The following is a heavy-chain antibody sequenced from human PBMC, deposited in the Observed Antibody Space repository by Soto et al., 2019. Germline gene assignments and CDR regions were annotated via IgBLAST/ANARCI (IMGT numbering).Heavy chain of an antibody. CDR3: ARDRTFGGVIFISRVNYFDY. Sequence: GGSLRLSCAASGFTFSSYSMNWDRQAPGKGLEWVSYISSSSSTIYYADSVKGRFTISRDNAKNSLYLQMNSLRDKNTAVYYCARDRTFGGVIFISRVNYFDYWGQGTLVTVSS. CDR2: ISSSSSTI. D-gene: IGHD3-16*02. V-gene: IGHV3-48*02. CDR1: GFTFSSYS. J-gene: IGHJ4*02.